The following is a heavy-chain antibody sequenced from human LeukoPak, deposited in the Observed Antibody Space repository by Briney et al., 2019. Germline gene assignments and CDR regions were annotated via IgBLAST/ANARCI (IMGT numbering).Heavy chain of an antibody. CDR3: ARRVAVVGSNWFDP. Sequence: PSETLSLTCTVSGGSISGYYWSWIRQPPGKGLEWIGYNYSSGSPNYTPSLKSRVTISVDTSKNQFSLMLKSVTAADTAVYYCARRVAVVGSNWFDPWGQGTLVTVSS. D-gene: IGHD6-13*01. CDR2: NYSSGSP. CDR1: GGSISGYY. J-gene: IGHJ5*02. V-gene: IGHV4-59*01.